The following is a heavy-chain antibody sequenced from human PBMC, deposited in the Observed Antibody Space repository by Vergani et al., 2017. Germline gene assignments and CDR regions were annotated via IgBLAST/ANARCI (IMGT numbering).Heavy chain of an antibody. D-gene: IGHD2-21*01. CDR1: GFTFFTYD. Sequence: EVQLLESGGVLVQPGGSLRLSCAASGFTFFTYDMSWVRQAPGKGLEWVSAISRSGGSTYYADSVKGRFTISRDNSKNTLNLQMNSLRADDTAVYYCARPYCGGDCYRSEYFQHWSQGSLVTVSS. CDR2: ISRSGGST. CDR3: ARPYCGGDCYRSEYFQH. J-gene: IGHJ1*01. V-gene: IGHV3-23*01.